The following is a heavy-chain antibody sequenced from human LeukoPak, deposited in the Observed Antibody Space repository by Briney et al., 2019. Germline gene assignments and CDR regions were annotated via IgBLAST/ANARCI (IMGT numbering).Heavy chain of an antibody. Sequence: ASVKVSCKASGYTFTSYGNSRVRQAPGQGLEWMGWINAYNGNKNYAQKLQGRVTMTTDTSTSTAYMELRSLRSDDTAVYYCARELKIVVVPSAMYYYYGMDVWGKGTTVTVSS. J-gene: IGHJ6*04. V-gene: IGHV1-18*04. CDR1: GYTFTSYG. CDR2: INAYNGNK. CDR3: ARELKIVVVPSAMYYYYGMDV. D-gene: IGHD2-2*01.